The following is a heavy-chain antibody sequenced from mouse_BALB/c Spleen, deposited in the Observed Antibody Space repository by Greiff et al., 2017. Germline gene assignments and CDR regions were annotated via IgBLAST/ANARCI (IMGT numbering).Heavy chain of an antibody. D-gene: IGHD2-4*01. J-gene: IGHJ2*01. Sequence: EVQVVESGGGLVQPGGSLKLSCAASGFTFSSYGMSWVRQTPDKRLELVATINSNGGSTYYPDSVKGRFTISRDNAKNTLYLQMSSLKSEDTAMYYCALYDYDERYFDYWGQGTTLTVSS. V-gene: IGHV5-6-3*01. CDR2: INSNGGST. CDR1: GFTFSSYG. CDR3: ALYDYDERYFDY.